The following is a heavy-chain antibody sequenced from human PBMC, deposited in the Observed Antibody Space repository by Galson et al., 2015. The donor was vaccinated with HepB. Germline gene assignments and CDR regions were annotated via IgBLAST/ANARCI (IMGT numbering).Heavy chain of an antibody. V-gene: IGHV3-30-3*01. CDR2: ISYDGSNK. CDR1: GFTFSSYA. J-gene: IGHJ1*01. D-gene: IGHD6-13*01. CDR3: AREGEYSSRFQH. Sequence: LRLSCAASGFTFSSYAMHWVRQAPGKGLEWGAVISYDGSNKYYADSVKGRFTISRDNSKNTLYLQMNSLRAEDTAVYYCAREGEYSSRFQHWGQGTLVTVSS.